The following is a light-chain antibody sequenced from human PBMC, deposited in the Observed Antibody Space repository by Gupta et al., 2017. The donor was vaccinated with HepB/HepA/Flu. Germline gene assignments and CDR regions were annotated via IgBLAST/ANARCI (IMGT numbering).Light chain of an antibody. CDR1: QSVGSN. V-gene: IGKV3-11*01. CDR2: DGS. J-gene: IGKJ2*01. Sequence: EVVLTQSTATLSLSPGERATLSCRASQSVGSNLAWYQQKPGQSPRLLIFDGSNRATGIPARFSGSGSGTDFTLTISSLEPEEFAVYYCQQRNSCLSVFGQGTKLDIK. CDR3: QQRNSCLSV.